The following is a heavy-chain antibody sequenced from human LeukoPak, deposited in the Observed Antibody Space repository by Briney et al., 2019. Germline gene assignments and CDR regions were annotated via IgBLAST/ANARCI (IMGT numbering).Heavy chain of an antibody. D-gene: IGHD2-2*02. CDR1: GGTFSSYA. Sequence: SVKVSCKASGGTFSSYAISWVRQAPGQGLEWMGRIIPILGIANYAQKFQGRVTITADKSTSTAYMELSSLRSEDTAVYYCATPRLYCSSTSCYTGTAFDIWGQGTMVTVSS. J-gene: IGHJ3*02. CDR3: ATPRLYCSSTSCYTGTAFDI. CDR2: IIPILGIA. V-gene: IGHV1-69*04.